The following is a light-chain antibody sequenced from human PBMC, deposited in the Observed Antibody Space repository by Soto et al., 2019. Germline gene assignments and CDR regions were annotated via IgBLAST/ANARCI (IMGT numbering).Light chain of an antibody. V-gene: IGLV2-14*03. CDR2: GVN. J-gene: IGLJ1*01. CDR1: SSDVGGYNY. CDR3: SSYTRISTYV. Sequence: QSVLTQPASVSGSPGQSITISCTGTSSDVGGYNYVSWYQQHPGKAPKLMIYGVNNRPSGVSNRFSGSKSGNTASLTISGLQTEDDADYYCSSYTRISTYVFGTGTKVNVL.